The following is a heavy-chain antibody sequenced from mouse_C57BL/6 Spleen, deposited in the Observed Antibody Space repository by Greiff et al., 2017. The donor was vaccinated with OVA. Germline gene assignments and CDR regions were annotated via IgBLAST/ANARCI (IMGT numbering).Heavy chain of an antibody. Sequence: EVQRVESGPELVKPGASVKMSCKASGYTFTDYNMHWVKQSHGKSLEWIGYINPNNGGTSYNQKFKGKATLTVNKSSSTAYMELRSLTSEDSAVYYCADGNSPFDYWGQGTTLTVSS. CDR3: ADGNSPFDY. V-gene: IGHV1-22*01. D-gene: IGHD2-1*01. CDR1: GYTFTDYN. J-gene: IGHJ2*01. CDR2: INPNNGGT.